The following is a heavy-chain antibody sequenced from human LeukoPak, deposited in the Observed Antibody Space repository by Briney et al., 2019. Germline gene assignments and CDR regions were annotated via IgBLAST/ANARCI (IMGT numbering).Heavy chain of an antibody. CDR1: GYTFTNYD. D-gene: IGHD6-19*01. V-gene: IGHV1-2*02. CDR2: MNPNSGGT. CDR3: ARVAVAVSIHWFDP. Sequence: ASVKVSCRASGYTFTNYDINWVRQATGQGLEWMGWMNPNSGGTNYAQKFQGRVTMTRDTSISTAYMELSRLRSDDTAVYYCARVAVAVSIHWFDPWGQGTLATVSS. J-gene: IGHJ5*02.